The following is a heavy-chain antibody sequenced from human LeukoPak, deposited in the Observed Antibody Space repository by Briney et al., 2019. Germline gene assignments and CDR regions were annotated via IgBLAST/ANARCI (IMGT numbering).Heavy chain of an antibody. V-gene: IGHV1-69*13. CDR3: ARVGYCGGDCYSYYFDY. CDR2: IIPIFGTA. Sequence: GASVKVSCKASGGTFSSYVISWVRQAPGQGLEWMGGIIPIFGTANYAQKFQGRVTITADESTSTAYMELSSLRSEDTAVYYCARVGYCGGDCYSYYFDYWGQGTLVTVSS. J-gene: IGHJ4*02. CDR1: GGTFSSYV. D-gene: IGHD2-21*01.